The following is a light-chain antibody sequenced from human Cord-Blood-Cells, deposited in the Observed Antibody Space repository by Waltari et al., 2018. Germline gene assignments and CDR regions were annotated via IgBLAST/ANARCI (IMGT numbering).Light chain of an antibody. V-gene: IGLV3-25*02. CDR2: KDS. CDR3: QSADSSGTYPV. CDR1: ALPKQY. Sequence: SYELTQPPSVSVSPGQTARRTCPGDALPKQYAFWYQQKPGQAPVLVIYKDSERPSGIPERFSGSSSGTTVTLTISGVQAEDEADYYCQSADSSGTYPVFGGGTQLTVL. J-gene: IGLJ7*01.